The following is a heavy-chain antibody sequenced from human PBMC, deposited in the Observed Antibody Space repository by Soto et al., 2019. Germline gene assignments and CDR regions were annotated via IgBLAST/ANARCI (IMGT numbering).Heavy chain of an antibody. CDR2: IYTSGST. V-gene: IGHV4-4*07. J-gene: IGHJ4*02. CDR3: ARADYDFWSGYSLTLDY. Sequence: SESLSLTGTVSGGSSSSYYWSWMRQPAGKGLEWIGRIYTSGSTNYNPSLKSRVTMSVDTSKNQFSLKLSSVTAADTAVYYCARADYDFWSGYSLTLDYWGQGTLVTVSS. D-gene: IGHD3-3*01. CDR1: GGSSSSYY.